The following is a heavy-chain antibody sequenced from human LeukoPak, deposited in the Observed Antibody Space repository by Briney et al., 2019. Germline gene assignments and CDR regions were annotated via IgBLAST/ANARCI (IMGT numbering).Heavy chain of an antibody. CDR3: ASRNCYDSSGYFPY. D-gene: IGHD3-22*01. CDR2: IYYSGST. CDR1: GGSISSSSYY. Sequence: SETLSLTCTVSGGSISSSSYYWGWIRQPPGKGLEWIGSIYYSGSTYYNPSLKSRVTISVDTSKNQFSLKLSSVTAADTAVYYCASRNCYDSSGYFPYWGQGTLVTVSS. V-gene: IGHV4-39*01. J-gene: IGHJ4*02.